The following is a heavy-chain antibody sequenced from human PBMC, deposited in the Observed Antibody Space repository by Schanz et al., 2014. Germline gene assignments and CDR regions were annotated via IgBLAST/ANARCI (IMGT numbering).Heavy chain of an antibody. Sequence: QVQLQESGPGLVKPSQTLSLTCTVSGGSISSGNYYWNWIRQPPGKGLEWIGEVYHSGTTNYNPSLKSRVTISVATSKNQFSLKLTSVTAADTAVYYCARVPEPGWFDPWGQGTLVTVSS. J-gene: IGHJ5*02. CDR1: GGSISSGNYY. CDR2: VYHSGTT. D-gene: IGHD1-26*01. V-gene: IGHV4-61*01. CDR3: ARVPEPGWFDP.